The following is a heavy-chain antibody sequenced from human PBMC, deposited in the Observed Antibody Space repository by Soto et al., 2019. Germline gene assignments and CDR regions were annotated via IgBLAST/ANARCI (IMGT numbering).Heavy chain of an antibody. CDR2: IKQDGSDK. CDR3: ARRRGGPGMFYVDY. CDR1: GFTFSSHW. Sequence: EVQMVASGGALVQPGGSLRLSCAASGFTFSSHWMSWVRQAPGKGLEWVANIKQDGSDKYYVDSVRGRFTMSRDNAKNSLYLQMNSLRDEDTAVYYCARRRGGPGMFYVDYWGRGTLVTV. J-gene: IGHJ4*02. V-gene: IGHV3-7*01. D-gene: IGHD3-10*01.